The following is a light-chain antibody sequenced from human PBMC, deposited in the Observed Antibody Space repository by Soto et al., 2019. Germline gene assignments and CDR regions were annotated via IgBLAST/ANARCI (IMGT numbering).Light chain of an antibody. J-gene: IGLJ2*01. CDR3: QTWGTGIRVV. Sequence: QLVLTQSPSASASLGASVKLTCTLSSDYSTYAVAWHQQQPEKGPRYLMRLNSDGIHSKGDGIPDRFSGSSSGAERYLTISILQSEDEADYYCQTWGTGIRVVFGGGAKLTVL. CDR2: LNSDGIH. V-gene: IGLV4-69*01. CDR1: SDYSTYA.